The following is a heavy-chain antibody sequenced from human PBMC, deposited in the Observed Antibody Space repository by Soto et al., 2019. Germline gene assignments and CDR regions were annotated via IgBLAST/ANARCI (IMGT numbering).Heavy chain of an antibody. CDR2: IRQDGSEK. J-gene: IGHJ6*02. CDR1: RVIFSNYG. V-gene: IGHV3-7*04. Sequence: AGGSLRLSWAAARVIFSNYGMSLVRQAPGKGLEWVANIRQDGSEKYYVDSVKGRFTISRDNAKNSLYLQMNSLRAEDTVVYYCARRRGAGGMDVWGQGTTVTVSS. CDR3: ARRRGAGGMDV. D-gene: IGHD3-10*01.